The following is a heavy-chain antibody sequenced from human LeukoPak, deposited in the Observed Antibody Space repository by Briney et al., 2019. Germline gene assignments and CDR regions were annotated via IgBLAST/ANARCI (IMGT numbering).Heavy chain of an antibody. CDR2: IYYSGST. Sequence: SETLSLTCTVSGGSISSSSYYWGWIRQPPGEGLEWIGSIYYSGSTYYNPSLKSRVTISVDTSKNQFSLKLSSVAAADTAVYYCVRHCSGGSCYSSFDYWGQGTLVTVSS. J-gene: IGHJ4*02. D-gene: IGHD2-15*01. CDR3: VRHCSGGSCYSSFDY. CDR1: GGSISSSSYY. V-gene: IGHV4-39*01.